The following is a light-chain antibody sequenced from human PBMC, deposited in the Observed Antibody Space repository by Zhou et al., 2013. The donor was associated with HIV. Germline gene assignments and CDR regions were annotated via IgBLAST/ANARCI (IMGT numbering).Light chain of an antibody. CDR2: AAS. J-gene: IGKJ2*01. Sequence: DIQMTQSPSSVSASVGDRVTITCRASQDIDTWLAWYQQRPGKAPNLLIYAASRLQSGVPSRFSGSGSGTYFTLTISSLHPEDFATYYCQQGKSFPRTFGQGTKLEIK. CDR1: QDIDTW. CDR3: QQGKSFPRT. V-gene: IGKV1-12*01.